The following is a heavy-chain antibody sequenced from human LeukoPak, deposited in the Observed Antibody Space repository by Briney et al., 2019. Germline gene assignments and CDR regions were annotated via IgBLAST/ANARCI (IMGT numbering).Heavy chain of an antibody. CDR1: GYTFTSYG. CDR2: ISAYNGNT. V-gene: IGHV1-18*01. D-gene: IGHD2-2*02. J-gene: IGHJ6*02. CDR3: ARSSAKDIVVVPAAILHYYGMDV. Sequence: GASVKVSCKASGYTFTSYGISWVRQAPGQGLEWMGWISAYNGNTNYTQKLQGRVTMTTDTSTSTAYMELRSLRSDDTAVYYCARSSAKDIVVVPAAILHYYGMDVWGQGTTVTVSS.